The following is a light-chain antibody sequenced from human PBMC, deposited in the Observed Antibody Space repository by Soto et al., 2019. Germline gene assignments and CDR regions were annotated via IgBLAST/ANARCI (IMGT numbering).Light chain of an antibody. CDR1: VLAKKY. V-gene: IGLV3-27*01. Sequence: SYELTQPSSVSVSPGQTARITCSGDVLAKKYGRWFQQKPGQAPVLLIYKDSERPSGIPERFSGSISGTTVTLTISGAQVDDEADYYCYSAAGVFGGGTQLTVL. CDR3: YSAAGV. CDR2: KDS. J-gene: IGLJ2*01.